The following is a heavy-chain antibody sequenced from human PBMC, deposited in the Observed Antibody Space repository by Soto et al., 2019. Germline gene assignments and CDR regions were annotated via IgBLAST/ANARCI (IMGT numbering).Heavy chain of an antibody. CDR2: INWNGGST. Sequence: EVQLVESGGGVVRPGGSLRLSCAASGFTFDDYGMSWVRQAPGKGLEWVSGINWNGGSTGYADSVKGLFTISRDNAKNSLYLQMNILRAEDTALYYCARLYSSGWYGPGRYWGQGTLVTVSS. CDR1: GFTFDDYG. V-gene: IGHV3-20*04. CDR3: ARLYSSGWYGPGRY. D-gene: IGHD6-19*01. J-gene: IGHJ4*02.